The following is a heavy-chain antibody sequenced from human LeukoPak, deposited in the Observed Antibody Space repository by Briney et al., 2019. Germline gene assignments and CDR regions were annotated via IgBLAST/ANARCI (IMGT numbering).Heavy chain of an antibody. J-gene: IGHJ6*02. Sequence: ASVKVSCKASGYTFTSYGISWGRQAPGQGLEWMGWISAYNGNTNYAQKLQGRVTMTTDTSTSTAYMELRSLRSDDTAVYYCARDLVVEMATTTYYYYGMDVWGQGTTVTVSS. V-gene: IGHV1-18*01. CDR1: GYTFTSYG. CDR3: ARDLVVEMATTTYYYYGMDV. CDR2: ISAYNGNT. D-gene: IGHD5-24*01.